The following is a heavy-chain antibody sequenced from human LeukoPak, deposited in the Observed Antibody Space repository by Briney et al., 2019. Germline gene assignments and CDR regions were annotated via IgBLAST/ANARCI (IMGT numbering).Heavy chain of an antibody. J-gene: IGHJ4*02. CDR3: ASARKTTGTTTFDY. V-gene: IGHV1-8*01. CDR2: MNANSGKT. CDR1: GYTFTRYD. D-gene: IGHD1-1*01. Sequence: ASVPVSCKASGYTFTRYDSNGVGQAPGQGLEGMGWMNANSGKTGYAQKFHGRVTMTRDTSISTAYMELSSLRSEDTAVYYCASARKTTGTTTFDYWGQGTLVTVSS.